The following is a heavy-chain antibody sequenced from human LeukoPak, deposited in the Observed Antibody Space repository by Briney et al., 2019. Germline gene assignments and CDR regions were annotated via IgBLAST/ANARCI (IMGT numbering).Heavy chain of an antibody. Sequence: PGGSLRLSCAASGFTFSSYSMNWVRQAPGKGLEWVSYISSSSSTIYYADSVKGRFTISRDNARNSLYLQMNSLRADDTAVYYCARVYSSLEYWGRGSLVTVSS. J-gene: IGHJ4*02. CDR1: GFTFSSYS. D-gene: IGHD2-15*01. CDR3: ARVYSSLEY. CDR2: ISSSSSTI. V-gene: IGHV3-48*04.